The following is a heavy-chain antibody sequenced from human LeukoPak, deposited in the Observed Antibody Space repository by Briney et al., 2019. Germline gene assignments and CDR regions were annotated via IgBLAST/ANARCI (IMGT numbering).Heavy chain of an antibody. CDR3: AKERYSSSSLFAITPFDY. V-gene: IGHV3-30*02. D-gene: IGHD6-13*01. J-gene: IGHJ4*02. CDR2: IQYDGSNE. CDR1: GFTFSHYG. Sequence: GGSLRLSCAASGFTFSHYGMHWVRQAPGKGLEWVAIIQYDGSNEYYVDSVQGRFTISRDNSKNTLYLQMNSLRTEDTAVYYCAKERYSSSSLFAITPFDYWGQGTLVTVSS.